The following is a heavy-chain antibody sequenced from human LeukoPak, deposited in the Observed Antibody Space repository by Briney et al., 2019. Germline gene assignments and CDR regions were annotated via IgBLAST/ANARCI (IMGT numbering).Heavy chain of an antibody. CDR1: GFTFSSYA. Sequence: GRSLRLSCAASGFTFSSYAMHWVRQAPGKGLEWVAVISYDGSNKYYADSVKGRFTISRDNSKNTLYLQMNSLRAEDTAVYYCASGSLTTMATVTPFDYWGQETLVTVSS. J-gene: IGHJ4*02. CDR3: ASGSLTTMATVTPFDY. CDR2: ISYDGSNK. V-gene: IGHV3-30*04. D-gene: IGHD5-24*01.